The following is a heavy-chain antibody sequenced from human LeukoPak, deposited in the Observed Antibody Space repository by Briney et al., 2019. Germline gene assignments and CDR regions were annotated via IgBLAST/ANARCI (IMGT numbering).Heavy chain of an antibody. J-gene: IGHJ4*02. V-gene: IGHV4-30-2*01. CDR1: GGSISSGGHS. Sequence: PSQTLSLTCAVSGGSISSGGHSWSWIRQPPGKGLEWIGYIYHSGSTYYNPSLKSRVTISVDRSKNQFFLKLSSVTAADTAVYYCARVQYCGGDCYPYYFDYWGQGTLVTVSS. CDR2: IYHSGST. CDR3: ARVQYCGGDCYPYYFDY. D-gene: IGHD2-21*02.